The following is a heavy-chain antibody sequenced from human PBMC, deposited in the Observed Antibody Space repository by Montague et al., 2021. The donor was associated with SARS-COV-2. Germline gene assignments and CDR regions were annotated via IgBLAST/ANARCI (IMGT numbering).Heavy chain of an antibody. CDR1: GDSISRSHYF. Sequence: SETLSLTCSVSGDSISRSHYFWAWIRQPPGMGLEWIGSIDFTGKTYYQRSLKSRVTISIDTSKNHFSLRLSSVTAADSAVFYCARWGLNNAFDIWGLGTMITISS. D-gene: IGHD1/OR15-1a*01. CDR3: ARWGLNNAFDI. J-gene: IGHJ3*02. CDR2: IDFTGKT. V-gene: IGHV4-39*02.